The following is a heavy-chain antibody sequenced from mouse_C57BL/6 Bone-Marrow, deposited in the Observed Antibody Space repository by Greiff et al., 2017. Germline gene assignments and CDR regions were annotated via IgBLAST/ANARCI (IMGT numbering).Heavy chain of an antibody. CDR3: ARGITTVENYAMDY. V-gene: IGHV5-17*01. CDR2: ISSGSSTI. D-gene: IGHD1-1*01. J-gene: IGHJ4*01. CDR1: GFTFSDYG. Sequence: EVMLVESGGGLVKPGGSLKLSCAASGFTFSDYGMHWVRQAPEKGLEWVAYISSGSSTIYYADTVKGRFTISRDNAKNTLFLQMTSLRSEDTAMYYCARGITTVENYAMDYWGQGTSVTVSS.